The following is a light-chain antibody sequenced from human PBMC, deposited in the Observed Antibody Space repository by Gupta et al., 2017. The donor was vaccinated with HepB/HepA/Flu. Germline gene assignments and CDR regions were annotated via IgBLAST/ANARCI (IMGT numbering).Light chain of an antibody. Sequence: DIQMTQSPSTLSASVGDRVTITCRASQSISSWLAWYQQKPGKAPKLLIYKASSLESGVPSRFSGSGSGTEFTLTITSLQPDDFATYYCQQYSSYSRTFVQGTKVEIK. CDR3: QQYSSYSRT. CDR1: QSISSW. CDR2: KAS. J-gene: IGKJ1*01. V-gene: IGKV1-5*03.